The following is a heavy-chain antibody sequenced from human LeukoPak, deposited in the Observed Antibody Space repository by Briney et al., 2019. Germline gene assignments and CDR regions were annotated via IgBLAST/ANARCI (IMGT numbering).Heavy chain of an antibody. Sequence: KTLSLTCAVYGGSFSGYYWSWIRQPPGKGLEWIGEINHSGSTNYNPSLKSRVTISVDTSKNQFSLKLISVTAADTAVYYCATRYSYGRGYFDYWGQGTLVTVSS. J-gene: IGHJ4*02. D-gene: IGHD5-18*01. CDR3: ATRYSYGRGYFDY. V-gene: IGHV4-34*01. CDR1: GGSFSGYY. CDR2: INHSGST.